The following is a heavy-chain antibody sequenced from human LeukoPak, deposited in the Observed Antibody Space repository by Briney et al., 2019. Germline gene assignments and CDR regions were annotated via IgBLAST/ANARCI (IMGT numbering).Heavy chain of an antibody. D-gene: IGHD1-1*01. Sequence: ASVKVSCKASGYTFTSFYMQWVRQAPGQGLEWMGIINPSGGSTNYAQKFQGRVSMTRDTSTSTVYMELSSLRSEDTAMYWCARDRTGTLDYWGQGTLVTVSS. CDR1: GYTFTSFY. J-gene: IGHJ4*02. CDR2: INPSGGST. V-gene: IGHV1-46*01. CDR3: ARDRTGTLDY.